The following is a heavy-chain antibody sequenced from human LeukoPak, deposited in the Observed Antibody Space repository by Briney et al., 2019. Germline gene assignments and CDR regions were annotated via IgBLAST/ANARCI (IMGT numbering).Heavy chain of an antibody. V-gene: IGHV3-7*01. CDR1: GFIFSSYW. CDR3: ARPYSGRGN. J-gene: IGHJ4*02. D-gene: IGHD1-26*01. Sequence: PGGSLRLSCAASGFIFSSYWMSWVRQAPGKGLEWVANIKQDGSEKYYVDSVEGRFTISRDNAKNSLYLQLNSLRAEDTAVYYCARPYSGRGNWGQGTLVTVSS. CDR2: IKQDGSEK.